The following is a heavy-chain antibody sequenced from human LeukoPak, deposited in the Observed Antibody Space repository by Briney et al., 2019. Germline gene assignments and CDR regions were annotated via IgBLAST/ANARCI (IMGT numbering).Heavy chain of an antibody. D-gene: IGHD6-13*01. V-gene: IGHV1-18*01. CDR2: ISAYNGNT. CDR3: ARDGAKAAARNWFDP. CDR1: GYTFTSYG. Sequence: ASVKVSCKASGYTFTSYGISWVRQAPGQGLEWMGWISAYNGNTNYAQKLQGRVTMTTDTSTSTAYMELRSLRSDDTAVYYCARDGAKAAARNWFDPWGQGTLVTVSS. J-gene: IGHJ5*02.